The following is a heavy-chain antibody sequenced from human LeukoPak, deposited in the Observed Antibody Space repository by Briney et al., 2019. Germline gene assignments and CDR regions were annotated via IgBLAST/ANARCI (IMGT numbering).Heavy chain of an antibody. CDR3: ARGRVFDY. CDR1: GFTFSSYA. V-gene: IGHV3-30-3*01. CDR2: ISYDGSNK. J-gene: IGHJ4*02. Sequence: QPGGSLRLSCAASGFTFSSYAMHWVRQAPGKGLEWVAVISYDGSNKYYADSVKGRFTISRDNSKNTLYLQMNSLRAEDTAVYYCARGRVFDYWGQGTLVTVSS.